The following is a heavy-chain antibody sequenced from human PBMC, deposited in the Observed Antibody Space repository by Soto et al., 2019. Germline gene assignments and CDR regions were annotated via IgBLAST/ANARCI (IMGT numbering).Heavy chain of an antibody. D-gene: IGHD2-2*01. CDR1: GFIFNNAW. V-gene: IGHV3-15*01. CDR3: TTACGTTCYWSYYGMDV. J-gene: IGHJ6*02. Sequence: EVQLVESGEGLVKPGGSLRLSCEASGFIFNNAWMNWVRQSPGKGLEWVGHIKSKGDGGTTDYAAPVKGRFIISRDDSKKTLYLQMDSLKTEDTAVYYCTTACGTTCYWSYYGMDVWGQGTTVTVSS. CDR2: IKSKGDGGTT.